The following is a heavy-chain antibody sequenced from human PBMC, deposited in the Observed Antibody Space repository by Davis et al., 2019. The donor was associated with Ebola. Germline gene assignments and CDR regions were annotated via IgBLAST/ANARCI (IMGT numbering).Heavy chain of an antibody. CDR1: GYSFTSYW. Sequence: PGGSLSLSCKGSGYSFTSYWIAWVRQMPGKGLEWMGIIYPGDSDTRYSPSFRGQVTISADKSFSTAYLQWSGLKASDTAMYYCARMGKSYYDSLWDYWGQGTLVTVSS. V-gene: IGHV5-51*01. J-gene: IGHJ4*02. D-gene: IGHD3-10*01. CDR2: IYPGDSDT. CDR3: ARMGKSYYDSLWDY.